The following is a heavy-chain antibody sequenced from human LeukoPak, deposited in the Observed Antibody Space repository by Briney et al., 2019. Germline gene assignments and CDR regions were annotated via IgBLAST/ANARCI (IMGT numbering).Heavy chain of an antibody. J-gene: IGHJ5*02. Sequence: SETLSLTCTVSGGSISSSSYYWSWIRQPPGKGLEWIGYIYYSGSTNYNPSLKSRVTISVDTSKNQFSLKLSSVTAADTAVYYCARLGIAAAANWFDPWGQGTLVTVSS. V-gene: IGHV4-61*05. D-gene: IGHD6-13*01. CDR1: GGSISSSSYY. CDR3: ARLGIAAAANWFDP. CDR2: IYYSGST.